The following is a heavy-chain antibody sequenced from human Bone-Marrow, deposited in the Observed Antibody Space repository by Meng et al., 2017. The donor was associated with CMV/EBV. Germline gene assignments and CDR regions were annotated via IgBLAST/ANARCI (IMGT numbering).Heavy chain of an antibody. V-gene: IGHV1-2*02. J-gene: IGHJ4*02. Sequence: ASVKVSCKASGYTFTGYYMHWVRQAPGQGLEWMGWINPNSGGTNYAQKFQGRVTMTRDTSISTAYMELGRLRSDDTAVYYCARDRNRDGYNSPLNYWGQGTLVTVSS. CDR3: ARDRNRDGYNSPLNY. D-gene: IGHD5-24*01. CDR1: GYTFTGYY. CDR2: INPNSGGT.